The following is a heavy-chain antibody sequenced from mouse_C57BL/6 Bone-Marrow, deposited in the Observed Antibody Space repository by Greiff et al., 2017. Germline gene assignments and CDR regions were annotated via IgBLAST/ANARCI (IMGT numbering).Heavy chain of an antibody. CDR3: ARDYDGSSWYFDV. D-gene: IGHD1-1*01. Sequence: EVQLQQSGPELVKPGASVKISCKASGYTFTDYYINWVKESHGWSLEWIGYINPNNGGTSYNQKFKGKATLTVDKSSSTAYMELRSLTSEDSAVYYCARDYDGSSWYFDVWGTGTTVTVSS. V-gene: IGHV1-26*01. J-gene: IGHJ1*03. CDR1: GYTFTDYY. CDR2: INPNNGGT.